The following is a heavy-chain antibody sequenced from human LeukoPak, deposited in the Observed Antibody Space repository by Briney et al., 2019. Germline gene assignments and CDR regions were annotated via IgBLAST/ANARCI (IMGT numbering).Heavy chain of an antibody. CDR3: ARGGDIVVVPAALLSPYCTNGVCYGMKGAFDI. CDR2: IYHSGST. J-gene: IGHJ3*02. CDR1: GYSISSGYY. V-gene: IGHV4-38-2*01. Sequence: PSETLSLTCAVSGYSISSGYYWGWIRQPPGKGLEWIGSIYHSGSTCYNPSLKSRVTISVDTSKNQFSLKLSSVTAADTAVYYCARGGDIVVVPAALLSPYCTNGVCYGMKGAFDIWGQGTMVTVSS. D-gene: IGHD2-2*01.